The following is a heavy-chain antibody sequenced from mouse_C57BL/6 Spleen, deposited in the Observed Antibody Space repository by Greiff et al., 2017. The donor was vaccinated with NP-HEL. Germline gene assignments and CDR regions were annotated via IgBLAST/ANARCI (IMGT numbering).Heavy chain of an antibody. J-gene: IGHJ4*01. V-gene: IGHV14-4*01. D-gene: IGHD1-3*01. Sequence: EVQLQQSGAELVRPGASVKLSCTASGFNIKDDYMHWVKQRPEQGLEWIGWIDPENGDTEYASKFQGKATITADTTSNTAYLQLSSLTSEDTAVYYCTTSSIIYYAMDYWGQGTSVTVSS. CDR3: TTSSIIYYAMDY. CDR2: IDPENGDT. CDR1: GFNIKDDY.